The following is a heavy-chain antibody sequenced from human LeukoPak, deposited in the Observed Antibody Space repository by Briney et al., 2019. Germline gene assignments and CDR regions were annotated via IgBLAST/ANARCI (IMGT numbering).Heavy chain of an antibody. V-gene: IGHV1-46*01. J-gene: IGHJ4*02. CDR3: GREIEGTTDY. CDR1: GYTFTSYY. CDR2: IKPSDGFT. D-gene: IGHD1-7*01. Sequence: GASAKVSCKASGYTFTSYYVHWVRQAPGQGLEWMGVIKPSDGFTSYAQKFQGRLTVTRDMSTSTVYMELNSLRSEDTAVYFCGREIEGTTDYWGQGTLVTVSS.